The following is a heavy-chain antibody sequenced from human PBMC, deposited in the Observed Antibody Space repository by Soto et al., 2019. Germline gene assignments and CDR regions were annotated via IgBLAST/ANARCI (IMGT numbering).Heavy chain of an antibody. D-gene: IGHD3-10*01. CDR3: AKGTSSEFLLSFDD. CDR2: ISYDGSNK. CDR1: GFTFSRYG. J-gene: IGHJ4*01. Sequence: GGALRLSCAASGFTFSRYGLHWFRQAPGKGLEWVAVISYDGSNKYYADSVKGRFTISRDNSRNTLFLQMDSLRADDTAVYFCAKGTSSEFLLSFDDWGHGTLVTVSS. V-gene: IGHV3-30*18.